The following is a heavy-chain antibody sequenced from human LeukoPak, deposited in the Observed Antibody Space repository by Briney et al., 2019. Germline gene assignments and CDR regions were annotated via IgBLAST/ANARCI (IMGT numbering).Heavy chain of an antibody. CDR3: ATVDRRVATIR. D-gene: IGHD5-12*01. CDR1: GFTFSGSA. J-gene: IGHJ4*02. V-gene: IGHV3-73*01. Sequence: PGGSLRLSCAASGFTFSGSAMHWVRQASGKGLEWVGRIRSKANSYATAYAASVKGRFTISRDDSKNTAYLQMNSLKTEDTAVYYCATVDRRVATIRWGQGTLVTVSS. CDR2: IRSKANSYAT.